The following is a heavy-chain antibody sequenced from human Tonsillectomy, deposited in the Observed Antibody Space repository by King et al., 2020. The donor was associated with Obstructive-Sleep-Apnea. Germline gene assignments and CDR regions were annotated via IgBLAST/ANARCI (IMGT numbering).Heavy chain of an antibody. CDR2: INHSGST. D-gene: IGHD3-3*01. Sequence: VQLQQWGAGLLKPSETLSLTCAVYGGSFSGYYWSWIRQPPGKGLEWIGEINHSGSTNYNPSLKSRVTISVDTSKNQFSLKLSSVTAADTAVYCCARGHYDDYFDYWGQGTLVTVSS. V-gene: IGHV4-34*01. CDR3: ARGHYDDYFDY. J-gene: IGHJ4*02. CDR1: GGSFSGYY.